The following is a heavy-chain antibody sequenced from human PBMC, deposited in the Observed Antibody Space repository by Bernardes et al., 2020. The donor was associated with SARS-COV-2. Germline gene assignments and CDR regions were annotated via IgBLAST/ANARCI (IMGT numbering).Heavy chain of an antibody. CDR1: GFTFSSYA. D-gene: IGHD3-10*01. CDR2: ISGSGGST. CDR3: AKDEAGLLWFGERK. Sequence: GSSLRLSCAASGFTFSSYAMSWVRQAPGKGLEWVSAISGSGGSTYYAGSVKGRFTISRDNSKNTLYLQMNSLRAEDTAVYYCAKDEAGLLWFGERKWGQGTLVTVSS. J-gene: IGHJ4*02. V-gene: IGHV3-23*01.